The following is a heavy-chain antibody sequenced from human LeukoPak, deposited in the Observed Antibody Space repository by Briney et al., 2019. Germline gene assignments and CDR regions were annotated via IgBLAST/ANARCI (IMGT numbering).Heavy chain of an antibody. CDR3: AREGCSSTSCYYYYYYMDV. D-gene: IGHD2-2*01. J-gene: IGHJ6*03. CDR2: IYTSGST. V-gene: IGHV4-61*02. CDR1: GGSISSGDYY. Sequence: SETLSLTCTVSGGSISSGDYYWSWIRQPPGKGLEWIGRIYTSGSTNYNPSLKSRVTISVDTSKNQFSLKLSSVTAADTAVYYCAREGCSSTSCYYYYYYMDVWGKGTTVTVSS.